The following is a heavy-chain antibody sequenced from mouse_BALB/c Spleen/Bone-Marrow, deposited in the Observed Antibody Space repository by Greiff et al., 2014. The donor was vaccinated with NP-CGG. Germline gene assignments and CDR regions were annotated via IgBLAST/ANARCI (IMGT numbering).Heavy chain of an antibody. CDR3: TTLARTNFDY. V-gene: IGHV1-5*01. D-gene: IGHD3-1*01. CDR2: IYPGNSDT. CDR1: GYTFFNYW. J-gene: IGHJ2*01. Sequence: GQLKGSWTVLARAGAAGKMSCKAFGYTFFNYWVHRGKKRPGQGLGWIGTIYPGNSDTTYNQKFKGKAKLTAVTSTSTAYMDLSSLTNEDSAVYYCTTLARTNFDYWGQGTTLTVSS.